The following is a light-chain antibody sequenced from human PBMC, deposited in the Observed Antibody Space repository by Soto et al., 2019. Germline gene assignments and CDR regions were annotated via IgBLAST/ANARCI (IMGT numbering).Light chain of an antibody. CDR3: SSFTSSRTYV. V-gene: IGLV2-14*01. J-gene: IGLJ1*01. CDR1: SSDVGGYNY. CDR2: EVS. Sequence: QSVLTQPASVSGSPGQSITISCTGTSSDVGGYNYVSWYQQHPGKAPKLMIYEVSNRPSGVSNRFSGSKSANTASLTISGLQAEDEADYYCSSFTSSRTYVFGTGTKLTVL.